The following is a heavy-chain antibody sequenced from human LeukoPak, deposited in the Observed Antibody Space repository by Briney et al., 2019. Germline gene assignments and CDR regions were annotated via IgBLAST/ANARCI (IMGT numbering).Heavy chain of an antibody. CDR1: GGSISSSSYY. V-gene: IGHV4-61*05. J-gene: IGHJ3*02. Sequence: SETLSLTCTVSGGSISSSSYYWGWIRQPPGKGLEWIAYITYSGSTNYNPSLESRVTISVDTSKNQFSLKLSSVTAADTAVYYCARFIPVYPRRAFDIWGQGTMVTVSS. CDR2: ITYSGST. CDR3: ARFIPVYPRRAFDI.